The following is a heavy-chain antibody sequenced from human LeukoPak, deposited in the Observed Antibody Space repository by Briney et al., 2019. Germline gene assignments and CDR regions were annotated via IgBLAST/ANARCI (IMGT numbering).Heavy chain of an antibody. D-gene: IGHD3-10*01. Sequence: GGSLRLSCAASGFTFSNYWMSWVRQAPGKGLEWVAVISYDGSNKYYADSVKGRFTISRDNSKNTLYLQMNSLRAEDTAVYYCAKKGGLWFGESAFDYWGQGTLVTVSS. CDR1: GFTFSNYW. J-gene: IGHJ4*02. CDR2: ISYDGSNK. CDR3: AKKGGLWFGESAFDY. V-gene: IGHV3-30*18.